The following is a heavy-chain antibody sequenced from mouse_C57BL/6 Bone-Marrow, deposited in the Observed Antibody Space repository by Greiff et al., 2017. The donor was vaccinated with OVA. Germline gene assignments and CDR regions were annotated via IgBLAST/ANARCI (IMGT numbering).Heavy chain of an antibody. CDR3: ARPKVTTNYAMDY. Sequence: EVQLVESGGGLVKPGGSLKLSCAASGFTFSDYGMHWVRQAPEKGLEWVAYISSGSSTIYYADTVKGRFTIARDNAKNTLFLQMTSLRSEDTAMYYCARPKVTTNYAMDYWGQGTSVTVSS. D-gene: IGHD2-2*01. J-gene: IGHJ4*01. V-gene: IGHV5-17*01. CDR2: ISSGSSTI. CDR1: GFTFSDYG.